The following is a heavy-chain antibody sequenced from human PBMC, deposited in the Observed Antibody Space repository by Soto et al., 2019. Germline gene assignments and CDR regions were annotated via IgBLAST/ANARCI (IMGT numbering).Heavy chain of an antibody. CDR3: ARLHYVTIFGVVYGMDV. D-gene: IGHD3-3*01. V-gene: IGHV5-10-1*01. CDR1: GYSFTSYW. CDR2: IDPSDSYT. J-gene: IGHJ6*02. Sequence: GESLKISCXGSGYSFTSYWISWVRQMPGKGLEWMGRIDPSDSYTNYSPSFQGHVTISADTSISTAYLQWSSLKASDTAMYYCARLHYVTIFGVVYGMDVWGQGTTVTVSS.